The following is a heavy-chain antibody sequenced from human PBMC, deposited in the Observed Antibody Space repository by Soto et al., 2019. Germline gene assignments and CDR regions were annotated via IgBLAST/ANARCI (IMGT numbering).Heavy chain of an antibody. V-gene: IGHV3-64*01. D-gene: IGHD6-13*01. J-gene: IGHJ4*02. CDR3: SREGYSGSWYHSYDY. CDR1: GFTFSSYA. CDR2: SSSNGGST. Sequence: GGSLRLSCAASGFTFSSYAMHWVRQAPGKGLEYVSASSSNGGSTYYANSVKGRFTISRDNSKNTLYLQMGSLRAEDMAVYYCSREGYSGSWYHSYDYWGQGTLVTVSS.